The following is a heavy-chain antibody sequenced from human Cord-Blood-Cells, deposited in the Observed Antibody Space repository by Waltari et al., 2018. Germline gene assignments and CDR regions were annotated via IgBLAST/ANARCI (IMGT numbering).Heavy chain of an antibody. J-gene: IGHJ6*02. D-gene: IGHD3-10*01. CDR3: ARWSRELLPYGMDV. CDR1: GFTVSSNY. CDR2: IYSDGST. V-gene: IGHV3-53*01. Sequence: ELQLVESGGGLIQPGGSLRLSCAASGFTVSSNYMSCVRHAPGKGLEWVSVIYSDGSTDYADSVKGRFTNSRDNSKNTLYLQMNSLRAEDTAVYYCARWSRELLPYGMDVWGQGTTVTVSS.